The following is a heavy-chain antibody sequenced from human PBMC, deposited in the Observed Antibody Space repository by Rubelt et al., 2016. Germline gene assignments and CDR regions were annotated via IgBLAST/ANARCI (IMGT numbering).Heavy chain of an antibody. D-gene: IGHD4-17*01. CDR3: NYGDFTLVDY. CDR2: SGGST. J-gene: IGHJ4*02. Sequence: SGGSTYYADSVKGRFTISRHNSKNTLYLQMNSLRAEDTAVYYYNYGDFTLVDYWGQGTLVTVSS. V-gene: IGHV3-53*04.